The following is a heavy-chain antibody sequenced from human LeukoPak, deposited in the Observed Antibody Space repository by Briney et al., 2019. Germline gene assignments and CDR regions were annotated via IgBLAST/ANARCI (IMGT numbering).Heavy chain of an antibody. Sequence: GGSLRLSCAASGFTFSSYAMSWVRQAPGKGLEWVSAISGSGGSTYYADSVKGRFTISRDNSKNTLYLQMNSLRAEDTAVYYCAKVSVDYYDSSGYPQSYYFDYWGQGTLVTVSS. CDR2: ISGSGGST. J-gene: IGHJ4*02. CDR1: GFTFSSYA. D-gene: IGHD3-22*01. CDR3: AKVSVDYYDSSGYPQSYYFDY. V-gene: IGHV3-23*01.